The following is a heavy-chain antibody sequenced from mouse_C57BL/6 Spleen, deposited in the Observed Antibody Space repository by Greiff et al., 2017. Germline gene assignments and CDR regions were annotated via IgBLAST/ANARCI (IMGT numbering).Heavy chain of an antibody. CDR3: ARSTTVLAEGVYAMDY. V-gene: IGHV14-3*01. CDR1: GFNIKNTY. J-gene: IGHJ4*01. Sequence: EVQLQQSVAELVRPGASVKLSCTASGFNIKNTYMHWVKQRPEQGLEWIGRIDPANGNTKYAPKFQGKATITADTSSNTAYLQLSSLTSEDTAIYYCARSTTVLAEGVYAMDYWGQGTSVTVSS. D-gene: IGHD1-1*01. CDR2: IDPANGNT.